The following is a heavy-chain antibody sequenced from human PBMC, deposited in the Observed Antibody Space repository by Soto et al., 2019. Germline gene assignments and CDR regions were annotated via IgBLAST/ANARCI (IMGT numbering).Heavy chain of an antibody. V-gene: IGHV3-13*05. Sequence: PGGSLRLSCAASGFTFSRHDMHWVRQVTGKGVEWVSGIDSAGDPKYQASVKGRFTISSENAENSLYLQMYSLRAEDTSVYFCARGGIRGVSWNWFEICGQGTLVTVSS. CDR2: IDSAGDP. CDR3: ARGGIRGVSWNWFEI. CDR1: GFTFSRHD. D-gene: IGHD3-10*01. J-gene: IGHJ5*02.